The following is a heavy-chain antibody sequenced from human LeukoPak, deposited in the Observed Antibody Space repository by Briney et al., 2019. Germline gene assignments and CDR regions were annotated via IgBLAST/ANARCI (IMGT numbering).Heavy chain of an antibody. CDR3: ASSITIFGVAENFDY. Sequence: PSQTLSLTCTVSGGSISSGDYYWSWIRQPPGKGLEWIGYIYYSGSTYYNPSLKSRVTISVDTSKNQFSLKLSSVTAADTAVYYCASSITIFGVAENFDYWGQGTLVTVPS. CDR2: IYYSGST. J-gene: IGHJ4*02. D-gene: IGHD3-3*01. CDR1: GGSISSGDYY. V-gene: IGHV4-30-4*08.